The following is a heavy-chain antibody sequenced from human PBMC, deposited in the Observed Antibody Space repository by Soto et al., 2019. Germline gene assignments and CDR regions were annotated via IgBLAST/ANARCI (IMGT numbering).Heavy chain of an antibody. CDR2: INQDGSEK. V-gene: IGHV3-7*01. J-gene: IGHJ6*02. Sequence: GSLRLSCAASGFTFSTFWMSWVRQAPGKGLEWVANINQDGSEKYYVDSVKGRFTISRDNAKNSLYLQMNTLRAEDTAVYYCARRRFSYVMDVSAQRSTDTGSS. CDR1: GFTFSTFW. CDR3: ARRRFSYVMDV. D-gene: IGHD3-3*01.